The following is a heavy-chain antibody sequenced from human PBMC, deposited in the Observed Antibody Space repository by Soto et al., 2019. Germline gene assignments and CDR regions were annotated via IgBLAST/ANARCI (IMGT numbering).Heavy chain of an antibody. V-gene: IGHV4-4*02. CDR2: KYHSGSS. CDR3: ARETYGDYVGYFDP. CDR1: GGSISTSQW. D-gene: IGHD4-17*01. J-gene: IGHJ5*02. Sequence: SETLSLTCTVSGGSISTSQWWSWLRQPPGKGLEWIGEKYHSGSSNYNTSLKSRVTISVDKSKNQFSLKLTSVAAADTAVFYCARETYGDYVGYFDPWGQGIQVTVSS.